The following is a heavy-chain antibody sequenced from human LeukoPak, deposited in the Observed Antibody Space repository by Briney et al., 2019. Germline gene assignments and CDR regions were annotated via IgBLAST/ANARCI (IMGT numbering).Heavy chain of an antibody. CDR3: ARRNEVSWFNTDAFDI. D-gene: IGHD1-1*01. V-gene: IGHV3-11*01. CDR2: ISSSGSTI. J-gene: IGHJ3*02. CDR1: GFTFSDYY. Sequence: GGSLRLSCAASGFTFSDYYMSWIRQAPGKGLEWVSYISSSGSTIYYADSVKGRFTISREHAKNPLYLQMNSLRAEDTAVYYCARRNEVSWFNTDAFDIWGQGTMVTVSS.